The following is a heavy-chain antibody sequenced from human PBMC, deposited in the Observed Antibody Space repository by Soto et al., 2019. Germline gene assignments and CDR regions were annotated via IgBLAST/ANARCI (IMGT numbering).Heavy chain of an antibody. Sequence: QVQLQESGPGLVKPSQTLSLTCTVSGGSISSGGYYWSWIRQHPGKGLEWIGYIYYSGSTYYNPSLKGRVTISVDTSKNQFSLKLSSVTAADTAVYYCAREGGSGSYYRWFDPWGQGTLVTVSS. V-gene: IGHV4-31*03. D-gene: IGHD3-10*01. J-gene: IGHJ5*02. CDR2: IYYSGST. CDR1: GGSISSGGYY. CDR3: AREGGSGSYYRWFDP.